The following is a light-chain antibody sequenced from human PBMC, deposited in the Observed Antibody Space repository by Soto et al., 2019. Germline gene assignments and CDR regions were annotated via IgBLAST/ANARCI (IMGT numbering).Light chain of an antibody. CDR3: QQRSSWPIT. CDR2: GAS. J-gene: IGKJ5*01. Sequence: EIVMTQSPPTLYVSPGERATLSCRASQSISRNLAWFQQKPGQTPSLLIFGASTRAAGIPARFSGSGSGTEFSLTISGLQSEDFAVYYCQQRSSWPITFGQGTRLEI. V-gene: IGKV3-15*01. CDR1: QSISRN.